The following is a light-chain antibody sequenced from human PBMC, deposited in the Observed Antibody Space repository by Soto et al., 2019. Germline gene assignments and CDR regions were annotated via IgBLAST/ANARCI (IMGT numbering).Light chain of an antibody. CDR1: QSVSSSY. V-gene: IGKV3-20*01. CDR2: GAS. Sequence: EIVLTQSPGTLSLSPGERATLSCRASQSVSSSYLAWYQQKPGQAPRLLIYGASSRATGIPDRFSGSGSGTDFTLTISSLQSEDFAVYYCQQYVHWPPGTFGQGTKVDI. CDR3: QQYVHWPPGT. J-gene: IGKJ1*01.